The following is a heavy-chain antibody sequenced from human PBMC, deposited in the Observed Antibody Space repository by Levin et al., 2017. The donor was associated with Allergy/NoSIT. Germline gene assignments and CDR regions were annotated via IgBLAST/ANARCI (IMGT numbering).Heavy chain of an antibody. CDR2: IRQDGNER. Sequence: GESLKISCAGSGFTFSGFWMSWFRQAPGKGLEWVADIRQDGNERYYVDSVKGRFTVSRDNAQSSLFLQMNSLRAEDTAVYYCARDPGYCSGGSCFPPDYWGQGTLVTVSS. D-gene: IGHD2-15*01. CDR3: ARDPGYCSGGSCFPPDY. J-gene: IGHJ4*02. CDR1: GFTFSGFW. V-gene: IGHV3-7*01.